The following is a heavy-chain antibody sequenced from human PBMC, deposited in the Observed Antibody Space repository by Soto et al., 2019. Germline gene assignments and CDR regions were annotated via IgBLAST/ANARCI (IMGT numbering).Heavy chain of an antibody. CDR1: GFSVSSSH. CDR3: AKLGPYGSESYSFRYNWIDP. CDR2: IYSGGAT. J-gene: IGHJ5*02. V-gene: IGHV3-53*01. D-gene: IGHD3-10*01. Sequence: EVQLVDSGGGLIQPGGPLRLSCAASGFSVSSSHMIWVRQAPGKGLEWVSVIYSGGATYYAVSVKGRFTISRDRSKNTVYLQMDGLRTEDTAVYHCAKLGPYGSESYSFRYNWIDPWGQGTLVTVSS.